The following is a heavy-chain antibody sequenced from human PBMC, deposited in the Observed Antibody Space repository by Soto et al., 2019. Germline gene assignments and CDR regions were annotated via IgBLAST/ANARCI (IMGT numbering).Heavy chain of an antibody. CDR2: IDASGNS. V-gene: IGHV4-4*07. CDR1: GDSISSYY. J-gene: IGHJ6*02. D-gene: IGHD6-13*01. CDR3: ARYSSNWFQTEGMDV. Sequence: PSETLSLTCTVSGDSISSYYWNWIRQPAGKGLEWIGRIDASGNSNYNPSLKSRVTMSVDTSKKQFSLKVTSVTAAETAVYYCARYSSNWFQTEGMDVWGQGTTVTVSS.